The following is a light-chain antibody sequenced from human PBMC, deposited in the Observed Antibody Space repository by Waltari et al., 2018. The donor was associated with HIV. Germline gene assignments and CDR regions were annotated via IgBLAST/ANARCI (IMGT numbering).Light chain of an antibody. CDR2: HDS. CDR3: QTWDNNFYV. J-gene: IGLJ1*01. Sequence: DLTQPPSVSVSPGQTASITCSGDQLGNKYIWWYQQKSGQSPVLVIYHDSKRPPGIPERFSGSSSGHTATLTISETQTVDEADYYCQTWDNNFYVFGTGTKVTVL. CDR1: QLGNKY. V-gene: IGLV3-1*01.